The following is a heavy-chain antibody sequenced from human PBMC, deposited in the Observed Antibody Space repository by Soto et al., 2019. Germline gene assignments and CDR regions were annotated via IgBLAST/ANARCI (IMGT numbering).Heavy chain of an antibody. V-gene: IGHV1-46*01. D-gene: IGHD2-2*01. J-gene: IGHJ5*02. CDR3: ARGDIVLVPASEGNWFDP. CDR1: GYSFSTYH. Sequence: QVQLVQSGAEVKMPGTSVKVSCKASGYSFSTYHIHWVRQAPGQGLEWLGFINPDGGATNYAQKFQGRLRLTRDTPTSTVSMELSSLGRDDTAVYYCARGDIVLVPASEGNWFDPWGQGTLVTVS. CDR2: INPDGGAT.